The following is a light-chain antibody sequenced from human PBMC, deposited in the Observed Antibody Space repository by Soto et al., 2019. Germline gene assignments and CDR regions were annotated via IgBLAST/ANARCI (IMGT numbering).Light chain of an antibody. J-gene: IGLJ1*01. Sequence: QSALTQPASVSGSPGQSITISCTGTISDVGDYNYVSWYQHHPGKAPKLMIYEVSNRPSGVSNRFSGSKSGNTASLTISGLQAEDEADYSCSSYTSSNTLVFGTGTKLTVL. CDR3: SSYTSSNTLV. CDR2: EVS. CDR1: ISDVGDYNY. V-gene: IGLV2-14*01.